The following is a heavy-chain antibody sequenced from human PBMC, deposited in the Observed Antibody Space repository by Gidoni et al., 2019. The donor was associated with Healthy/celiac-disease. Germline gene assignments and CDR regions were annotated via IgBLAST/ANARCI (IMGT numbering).Heavy chain of an antibody. V-gene: IGHV3-30-3*01. Sequence: QVQLVESGGGVVQPGRSLRLSCAASGFTLSSYAMHWVRQAPGKGLEWVAVISYDGSNKYYADSVKGRFTISRDNSKNTLYLQMNSLRAEDTAVYYCARDLSNDYGDYYYYYGMDVWGQGTTVTVSS. CDR3: ARDLSNDYGDYYYYYGMDV. CDR2: ISYDGSNK. D-gene: IGHD4-17*01. CDR1: GFTLSSYA. J-gene: IGHJ6*02.